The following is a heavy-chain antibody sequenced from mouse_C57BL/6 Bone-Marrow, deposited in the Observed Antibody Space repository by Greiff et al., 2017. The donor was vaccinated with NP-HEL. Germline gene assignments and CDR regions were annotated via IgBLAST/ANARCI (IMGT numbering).Heavy chain of an antibody. CDR3: AGSEGGLNDGYYSYAMDY. D-gene: IGHD2-3*01. CDR1: GYTFTGYW. J-gene: IGHJ4*01. V-gene: IGHV1-9*01. Sequence: QVQLQQSGAELMKPGASVKLSCKATGYTFTGYWIEWVKQRPGHGLEWIGEILPGSGSTNYNEKFKGKATFTADTSSNTAYMQLRSLTSADSAVYYCAGSEGGLNDGYYSYAMDYWGQGTSVTVSS. CDR2: ILPGSGST.